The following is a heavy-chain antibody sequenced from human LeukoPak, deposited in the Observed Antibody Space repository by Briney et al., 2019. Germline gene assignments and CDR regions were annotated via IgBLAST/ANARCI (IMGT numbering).Heavy chain of an antibody. V-gene: IGHV1-18*01. CDR3: ARGYDFWSGYYTGEDFDY. Sequence: GASVKVSCKASGYTFTSCGISWVRQAPGQGLEWMGWISAYNGNTNYAQKLQGRVTMTTDTSTSTAYMELRSLRSDDTAVYYCARGYDFWSGYYTGEDFDYWGQGTLVTVSS. J-gene: IGHJ4*02. CDR2: ISAYNGNT. D-gene: IGHD3-3*01. CDR1: GYTFTSCG.